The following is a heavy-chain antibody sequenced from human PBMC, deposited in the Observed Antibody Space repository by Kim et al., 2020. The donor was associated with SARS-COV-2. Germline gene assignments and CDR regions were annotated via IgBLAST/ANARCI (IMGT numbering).Heavy chain of an antibody. Sequence: GESLKISCKGSGYSFTSYWIGWVRQMPGKGLEWMGIIYPGDSDTRYSPSFQGQVTISADKSISTAYLQWSSLKASDTAMYYCARLPITMVRGVRYYYYGMDVWGQGTTVTVSS. CDR3: ARLPITMVRGVRYYYYGMDV. CDR2: IYPGDSDT. V-gene: IGHV5-51*01. D-gene: IGHD3-10*01. J-gene: IGHJ6*02. CDR1: GYSFTSYW.